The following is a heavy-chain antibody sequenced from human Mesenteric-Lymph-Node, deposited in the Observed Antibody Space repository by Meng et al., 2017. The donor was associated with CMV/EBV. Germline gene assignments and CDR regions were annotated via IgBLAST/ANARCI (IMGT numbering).Heavy chain of an antibody. V-gene: IGHV3-74*01. CDR3: ASSIVVVNFDY. D-gene: IGHD2-21*01. CDR1: GFTFSSYW. CDR2: INSDGSST. J-gene: IGHJ4*02. Sequence: GGSLRLSCAASGFTFSSYWMHWVRQAPGKGLVWVSRINSDGSSTSYADSVKGRFTISRDNAKNTLYLQMNSLRAGDTAVYYCASSIVVVNFDYWGQGTLVTVSS.